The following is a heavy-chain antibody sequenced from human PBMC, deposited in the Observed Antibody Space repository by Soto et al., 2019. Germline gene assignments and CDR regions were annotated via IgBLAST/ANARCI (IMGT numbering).Heavy chain of an antibody. CDR2: IYYSGSA. Sequence: SETLSLTCTVSGGSISSADYYWTWIRQPPGKGLEWIGYIYYSGSANYNPSLKSRLTVSVDTSKNQFSLKLNSVTAADTAVYYCARQVAARPRIDFWGQGTLVTVSS. V-gene: IGHV4-30-4*01. D-gene: IGHD6-6*01. CDR1: GGSISSADYY. J-gene: IGHJ4*02. CDR3: ARQVAARPRIDF.